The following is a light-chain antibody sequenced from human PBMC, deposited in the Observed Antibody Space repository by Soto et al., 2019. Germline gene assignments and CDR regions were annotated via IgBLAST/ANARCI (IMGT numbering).Light chain of an antibody. CDR3: QYYDNYSWT. CDR2: KTS. V-gene: IGKV1-5*03. J-gene: IGKJ1*01. CDR1: QSIGVW. Sequence: DIQLTQSPSTLSASVGDRVTITGLVSQSIGVWLTWYQQKPGKAPKVRIYKTSTLESGVPSRFSCSGSGTDISLTITSLQTDDFATYHCQYYDNYSWTFGQGTKVEIK.